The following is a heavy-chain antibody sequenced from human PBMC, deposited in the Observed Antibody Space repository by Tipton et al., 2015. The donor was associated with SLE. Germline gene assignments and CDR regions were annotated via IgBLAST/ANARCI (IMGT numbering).Heavy chain of an antibody. CDR3: ARGEWELYFDY. V-gene: IGHV4-30-2*06. CDR1: GGSISSGGYY. J-gene: IGHJ4*02. D-gene: IGHD1-26*01. Sequence: TLSLTCTVSGGSISSGGYYWSWIRQSPGTGLEWIGYIFHTGATYYNPSLKSRVTMSIDTSKNQFSLKLNSVTAADTAVYYCARGEWELYFDYWGQGTLVTVSS. CDR2: IFHTGAT.